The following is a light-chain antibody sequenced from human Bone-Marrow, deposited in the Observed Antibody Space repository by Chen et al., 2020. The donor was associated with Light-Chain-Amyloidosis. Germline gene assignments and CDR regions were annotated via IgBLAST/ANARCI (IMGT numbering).Light chain of an antibody. CDR3: QSADSSGTYDVI. V-gene: IGLV3-25*03. CDR2: RDT. Sequence: SYELPQPPSVSVSPGQRASITCSGDDLPTKYAYWYQQKPGQAPVMVIHRDTERPSGISERFSGSSSGQTATLTISGVQAEDEADYHCQSADSSGTYDVIFGGGTKLTVL. CDR1: DLPTKY. J-gene: IGLJ2*01.